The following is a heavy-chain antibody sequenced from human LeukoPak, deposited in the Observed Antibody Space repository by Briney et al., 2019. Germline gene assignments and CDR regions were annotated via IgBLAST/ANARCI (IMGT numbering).Heavy chain of an antibody. CDR3: ATDAWIRSRPGVATDDY. CDR2: INPSGGST. J-gene: IGHJ4*02. V-gene: IGHV1-46*01. Sequence: GASVKVSCKASGYTFTSYYMHWVRQAPGQGLEWMGIINPSGGSTSYAQKFQGRVTMTRDTSTSTVYMELSSLRSEDTAVYYCATDAWIRSRPGVATDDYWGQGTLVTVSS. CDR1: GYTFTSYY. D-gene: IGHD5-18*01.